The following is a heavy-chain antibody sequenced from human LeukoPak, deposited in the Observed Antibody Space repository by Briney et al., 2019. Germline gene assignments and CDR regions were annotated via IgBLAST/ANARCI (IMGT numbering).Heavy chain of an antibody. CDR2: IRYDGSNK. Sequence: PGGSPRLSCAASGFTFSSCGMHWVRQAPGKGLEWVAFIRYDGSNKDYADSVKGRFTISRDNSKNTLYLQMNSLRAEDTAVYYCAKDTDKGNYYFDYWGQGTLVTVSS. CDR1: GFTFSSCG. J-gene: IGHJ4*02. V-gene: IGHV3-30*02. CDR3: AKDTDKGNYYFDY. D-gene: IGHD3-10*01.